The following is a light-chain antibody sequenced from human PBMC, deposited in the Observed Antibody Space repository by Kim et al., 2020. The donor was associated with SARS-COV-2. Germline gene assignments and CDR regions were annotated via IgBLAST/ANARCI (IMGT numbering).Light chain of an antibody. CDR1: QVISNY. CDR3: QKYDTAPWT. CDR2: AAS. Sequence: AFVGDGVTITCRASQVISNYLAWYQQKPGEAPKLLIYAASTLQFGVSTRFSGSGSGTEFTLTISDLQPEDVATYYCQKYDTAPWTFGHGTKVDIK. J-gene: IGKJ1*01. V-gene: IGKV1-27*01.